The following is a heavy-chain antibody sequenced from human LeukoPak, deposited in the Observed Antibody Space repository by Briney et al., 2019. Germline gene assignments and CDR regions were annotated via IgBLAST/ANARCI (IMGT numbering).Heavy chain of an antibody. J-gene: IGHJ4*02. CDR2: INPNSGGT. Sequence: ASVKVSCKASGYTFTGYYMHWVRQAPGQGLEWMGWINPNSGGTNYAQKLQGRVTMTTDTSTSTAYMELRSLRSDDTAVYYCARDLSMDYDVYFYYRGQGNLGTGSS. D-gene: IGHD3-3*01. CDR3: ARDLSMDYDVYFYY. CDR1: GYTFTGYY. V-gene: IGHV1-2*02.